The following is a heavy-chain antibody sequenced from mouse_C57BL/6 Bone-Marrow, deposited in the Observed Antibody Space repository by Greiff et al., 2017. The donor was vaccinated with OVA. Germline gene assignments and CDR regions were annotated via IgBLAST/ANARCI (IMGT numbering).Heavy chain of an antibody. CDR1: GYTFTSYW. J-gene: IGHJ2*01. Sequence: VQLQQPGAELVKPGASVKLSCKASGYTFTSYWMHWVKQRPGRGLEWIGRIDPNSGGTKYNEKFKSKATLTVDKPSSTNYMQLSRLTSEDSAVYYCARSWGGSGRPYFGYWGQGTTLTVSS. V-gene: IGHV1-72*01. CDR2: IDPNSGGT. CDR3: ARSWGGSGRPYFGY. D-gene: IGHD4-1*01.